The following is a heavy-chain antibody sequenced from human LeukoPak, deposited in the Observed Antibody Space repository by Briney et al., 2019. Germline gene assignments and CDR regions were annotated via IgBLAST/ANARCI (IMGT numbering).Heavy chain of an antibody. Sequence: SQTLSLTCTVSGGSISSGGYYWSWIRLHPGKGLEWIGYIYYSGSTYYNPSLKSRVTISVDTSKNQFSLKLSSVAAADTAVYYCAREHSNLNWFDPWGQGTLVTVSS. CDR3: AREHSNLNWFDP. CDR1: GGSISSGGYY. V-gene: IGHV4-31*03. J-gene: IGHJ5*02. CDR2: IYYSGST. D-gene: IGHD4-11*01.